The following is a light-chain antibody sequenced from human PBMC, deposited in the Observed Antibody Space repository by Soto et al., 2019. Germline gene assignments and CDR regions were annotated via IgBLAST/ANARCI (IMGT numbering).Light chain of an antibody. CDR3: QQTYNLPRT. V-gene: IGKV1-39*01. CDR2: GAS. Sequence: DIQMTQSPSSLSASVGERVTITCRASLTIAHSLSWFQQKTGKPPTFLIYGASTMHRGIPARFSGSGSGTEFTLTINKMQREDFAIYYCQQTYNLPRTFGQGTKV. J-gene: IGKJ1*01. CDR1: LTIAHS.